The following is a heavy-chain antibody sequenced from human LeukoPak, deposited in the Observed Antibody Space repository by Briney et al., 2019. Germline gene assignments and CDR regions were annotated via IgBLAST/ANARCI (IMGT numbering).Heavy chain of an antibody. CDR2: IIPIFGIA. D-gene: IGHD6-13*01. V-gene: IGHV1-69*17. CDR3: ARDRDSSSFDY. J-gene: IGHJ4*02. Sequence: ASVKVSCKASGGTFSSYAISWVRQAPGQGLEWMGGIIPIFGIANYAQKFQGRVTITADKSTSTAYMELSSLRSEDTAVYYCARDRDSSSFDYWGQGTLVTVSS. CDR1: GGTFSSYA.